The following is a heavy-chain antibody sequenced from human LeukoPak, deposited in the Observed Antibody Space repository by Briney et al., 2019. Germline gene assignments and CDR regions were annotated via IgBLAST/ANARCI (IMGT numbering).Heavy chain of an antibody. Sequence: SETLSLTCTVSGVSISSSSYYWGWIRQPPGKGLEWIGSIYYSGSTYYNPSLKSRVTISVDTSKNQFSLKLSSVTAADTAVYYCARQGDYGRIDYWGQGTLVTVSS. V-gene: IGHV4-39*01. D-gene: IGHD4-17*01. CDR1: GVSISSSSYY. J-gene: IGHJ4*02. CDR2: IYYSGST. CDR3: ARQGDYGRIDY.